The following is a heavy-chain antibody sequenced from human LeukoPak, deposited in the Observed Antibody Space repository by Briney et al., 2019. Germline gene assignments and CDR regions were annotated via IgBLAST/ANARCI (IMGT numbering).Heavy chain of an antibody. V-gene: IGHV1-2*02. CDR2: INPNSGGT. Sequence: ASVKVSCKASGYTFTGYYMHWVRQAPGQGLEWMGWINPNSGGTNYAQKVQGRVTMTRDTSISTAYMELSRLRSDDTAVYYCARVIAAAVYNWFDPWGQGTLVTVSS. D-gene: IGHD6-13*01. CDR1: GYTFTGYY. J-gene: IGHJ5*02. CDR3: ARVIAAAVYNWFDP.